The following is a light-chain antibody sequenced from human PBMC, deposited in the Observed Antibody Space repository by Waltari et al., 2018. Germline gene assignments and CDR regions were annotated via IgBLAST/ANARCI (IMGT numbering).Light chain of an antibody. CDR3: AAWDDSLNGVV. V-gene: IGLV1-44*01. CDR1: SSNIASNT. J-gene: IGLJ2*01. Sequence: QSVLTQPPSASGTPGQRVTISCPGSSSNIASNTVNWYQQLPGTAPKLLIYSNNQRPSGVPDRFSGSKSGTSASLAISGLQSEDEADYYCAAWDDSLNGVVFGGGTKLTVL. CDR2: SNN.